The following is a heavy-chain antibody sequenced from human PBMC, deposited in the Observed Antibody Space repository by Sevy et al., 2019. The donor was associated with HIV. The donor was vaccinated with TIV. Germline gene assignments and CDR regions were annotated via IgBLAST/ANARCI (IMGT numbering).Heavy chain of an antibody. CDR3: ARGSPKGHMTIVSD. J-gene: IGHJ4*02. CDR1: GFTFSTYS. Sequence: GGSLRLSCAASGFTFSTYSMKWVRQAPGKGLEWVSSISSGSRYMYYADSVRGRFTISRDNAKNSLYLQMNSLRADDTAVYYCARGSPKGHMTIVSDWGQGILVTVSS. D-gene: IGHD4-4*01. V-gene: IGHV3-21*01. CDR2: ISSGSRYM.